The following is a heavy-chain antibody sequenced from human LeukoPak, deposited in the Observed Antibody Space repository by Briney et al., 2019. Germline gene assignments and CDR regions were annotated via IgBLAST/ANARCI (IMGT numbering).Heavy chain of an antibody. V-gene: IGHV3-49*04. CDR1: GFTFGDYA. CDR3: TRIFSLVRRHFDY. D-gene: IGHD2-21*01. J-gene: IGHJ4*02. CDR2: IRSKAYGGTT. Sequence: GGSLRLSCTASGFTFGDYAMSWVRQAPGKGLEWVGFIRSKAYGGTTEYAASVKGRFTISRDDSKSIAYLQMNSLKTEDTAVYYCTRIFSLVRRHFDYWGQGTLVTVSS.